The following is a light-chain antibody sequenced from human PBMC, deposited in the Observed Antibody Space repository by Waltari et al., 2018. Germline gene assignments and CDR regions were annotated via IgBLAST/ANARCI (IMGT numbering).Light chain of an antibody. Sequence: EIMLTQSPGTLSLSPGESATLSCRASPSISRFLAWYQQKPGQAPRLLIYDASSRANGIPDRFSGSGSGTDFSLTISRLEPEDISVYYCQKYGSLPATFGQGTQVEIK. V-gene: IGKV3-20*01. CDR1: PSISRF. J-gene: IGKJ1*01. CDR2: DAS. CDR3: QKYGSLPAT.